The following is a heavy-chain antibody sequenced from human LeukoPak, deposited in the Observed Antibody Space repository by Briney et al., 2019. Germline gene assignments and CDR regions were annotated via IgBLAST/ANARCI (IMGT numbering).Heavy chain of an antibody. CDR2: IYSGGST. V-gene: IGHV3-66*01. CDR1: GFTVSSNY. CDR3: ARDPRNYGAFDI. Sequence: GGSLRLSCAASGFTVSSNYMSWVRQAPGKGLEWVSVIYSGGSTYYADSVKGRFTISRDNSKNTLYLQMNSLRAEDTAVYHCARDPRNYGAFDIWGQGTMVTVSS. J-gene: IGHJ3*02. D-gene: IGHD4-11*01.